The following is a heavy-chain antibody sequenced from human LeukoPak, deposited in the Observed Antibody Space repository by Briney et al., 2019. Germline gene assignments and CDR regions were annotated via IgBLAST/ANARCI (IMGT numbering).Heavy chain of an antibody. CDR1: GGTFSSYA. J-gene: IGHJ4*02. CDR2: IIPILGTA. CDR3: ARDCSGGSCYQRRGFDY. D-gene: IGHD2-15*01. Sequence: GASVKVSCKASGGTFSSYAISWVRQAPGQGLEWMGGIIPILGTANYAQKFQGRVTITADKSTGTAYMELSSLRSEDTAVYYCARDCSGGSCYQRRGFDYWGQGTLVTVSS. V-gene: IGHV1-69*10.